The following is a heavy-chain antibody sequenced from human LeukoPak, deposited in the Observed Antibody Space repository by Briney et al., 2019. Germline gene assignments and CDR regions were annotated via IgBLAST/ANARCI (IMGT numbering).Heavy chain of an antibody. CDR1: GYTFTGYF. D-gene: IGHD3-22*01. J-gene: IGHJ4*02. CDR2: INPNSGGT. V-gene: IGHV1-2*02. CDR3: ARDERYDSSGYPFDY. Sequence: PRASVKVSCKASGYTFTGYFIHWVRQAPGQVIEWMGWINPNSGGTNYAQKFQGRVTMTRDTSISTAYMELSRLRSDDTAVYYCARDERYDSSGYPFDYWGQGTLVTVSS.